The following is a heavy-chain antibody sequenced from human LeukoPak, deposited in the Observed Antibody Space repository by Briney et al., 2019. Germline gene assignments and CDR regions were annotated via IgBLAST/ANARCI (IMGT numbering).Heavy chain of an antibody. CDR3: ARAPYYYDSSGYYGF. D-gene: IGHD3-22*01. CDR1: GFPFSSYW. CDR2: INSDGSST. J-gene: IGHJ4*02. Sequence: GGSLRLSCAASGFPFSSYWMHWVRQAPGKGLVWVSRINSDGSSTSYADSVKGRFTISRDNAKNTLYLQMNSLRAEDTAVYYCARAPYYYDSSGYYGFWGQGTLVTVSS. V-gene: IGHV3-74*01.